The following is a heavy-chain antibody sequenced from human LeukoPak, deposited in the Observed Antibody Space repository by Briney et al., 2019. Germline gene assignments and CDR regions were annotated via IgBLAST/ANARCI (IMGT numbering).Heavy chain of an antibody. V-gene: IGHV3-21*01. CDR3: ARESCSSTSCYSDY. CDR2: ISSSSSYI. Sequence: PGGSLRLSCAASGFTFSSYSMNWVRQAPGKGLEWVSSISSSSSYIYYADSVKGRFTISRDNAKNSLYLQMNSLRAEDTAVYYCARESCSSTSCYSDYWGQGTLVTVSS. D-gene: IGHD2-2*01. J-gene: IGHJ4*02. CDR1: GFTFSSYS.